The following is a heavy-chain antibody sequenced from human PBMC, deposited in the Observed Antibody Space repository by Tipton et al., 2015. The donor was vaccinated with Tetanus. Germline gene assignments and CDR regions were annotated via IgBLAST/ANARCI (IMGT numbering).Heavy chain of an antibody. J-gene: IGHJ3*02. CDR2: INHSGST. CDR1: GGSISSYY. Sequence: TLSLTCTVSGGSISSYYWSWIRQPPGKGLEWIGEINHSGSTNYNPSLKSRVTISVDTSKNQFSLKLSSVTAADTAVYYCARGTLDLSGSSWSMYAFDIWGQGTMVTVSS. V-gene: IGHV4-34*01. CDR3: ARGTLDLSGSSWSMYAFDI. D-gene: IGHD6-13*01.